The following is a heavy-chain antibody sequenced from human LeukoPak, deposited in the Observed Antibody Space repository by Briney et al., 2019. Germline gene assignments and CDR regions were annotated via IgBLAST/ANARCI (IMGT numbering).Heavy chain of an antibody. V-gene: IGHV5-51*01. Sequence: GESLKISCKGSGGSFSSSWIGWVRQMPGKGLEWMGIIYLGDSDTRYSPSFQGHVTFSADKSINSAYLQWRSLKASDTAMYYCATLKYGYRNYDGALAYWGQGTLVTVSS. CDR1: GGSFSSSW. J-gene: IGHJ4*02. D-gene: IGHD5-12*01. CDR2: IYLGDSDT. CDR3: ATLKYGYRNYDGALAY.